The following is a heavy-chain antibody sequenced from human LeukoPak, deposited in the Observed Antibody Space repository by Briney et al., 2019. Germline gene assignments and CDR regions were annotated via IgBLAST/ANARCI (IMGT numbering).Heavy chain of an antibody. CDR2: ISYDGSNI. V-gene: IGHV3-30-3*01. CDR1: GFTFSDYA. D-gene: IGHD3-3*01. CDR3: AKDGHDFWSGYYSEFVYFDY. J-gene: IGHJ4*02. Sequence: GGSLRLSCAASGFTFSDYAIHWVRQAPGKGLEWVALISYDGSNIYYADSVKGRFTISRDNSKNTLYLQMNSLRAEDTAVYYCAKDGHDFWSGYYSEFVYFDYWGQGTLVTVSS.